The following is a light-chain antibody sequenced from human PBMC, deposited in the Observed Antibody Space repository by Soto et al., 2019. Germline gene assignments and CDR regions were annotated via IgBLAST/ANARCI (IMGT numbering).Light chain of an antibody. J-gene: IGLJ2*01. V-gene: IGLV7-43*01. CDR1: TGAVTSGYY. CDR2: STS. CDR3: LLYYGCAVV. Sequence: QAVVTQEPSLTVSPGGTVTLTCASSTGAVTSGYYPNWFQKKPGQAPRALMYSTSNKHSWTPARFSGSLLGGKAALTLAGVQPEDEAEYYCLLYYGCAVVFGGGTKLTVL.